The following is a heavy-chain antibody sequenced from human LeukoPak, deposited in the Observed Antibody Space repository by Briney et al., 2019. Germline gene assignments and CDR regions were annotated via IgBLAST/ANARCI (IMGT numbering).Heavy chain of an antibody. CDR3: ARDCSGTSCYPY. J-gene: IGHJ4*02. D-gene: IGHD2-2*01. Sequence: GGSLRRSCAASGFTCSSYEMNWVRQAPGKGLEWVSYISSGGSTIYYADSVKVRFTISRYNAKTSLYLQRNSLRVEDTAVYYCARDCSGTSCYPYGGQGTLVTVSS. CDR2: ISSGGSTI. CDR1: GFTCSSYE. V-gene: IGHV3-48*03.